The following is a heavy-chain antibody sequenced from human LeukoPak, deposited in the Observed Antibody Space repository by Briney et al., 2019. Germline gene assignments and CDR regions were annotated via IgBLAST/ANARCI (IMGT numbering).Heavy chain of an antibody. Sequence: PSETLSLTCTVSGGSISSGGYYWSWIRQPPGKGPEWIGRMYTSGSTNYNPSLKSRVTMSVDTSKNQFSLKLSSVTAADTAVYYCARGAPPYGDYADYWGQGTLVTVSS. V-gene: IGHV4-61*02. CDR1: GGSISSGGYY. CDR2: MYTSGST. D-gene: IGHD4-17*01. J-gene: IGHJ4*02. CDR3: ARGAPPYGDYADY.